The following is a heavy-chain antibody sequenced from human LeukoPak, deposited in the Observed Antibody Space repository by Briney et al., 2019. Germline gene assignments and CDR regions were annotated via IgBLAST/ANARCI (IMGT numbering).Heavy chain of an antibody. CDR2: IIPIFGTA. D-gene: IGHD4-17*01. V-gene: IGHV1-69*06. CDR3: ARDRYGDYFTTFDY. Sequence: SVKVSCKASGGTFSSYAISWVRQAPGQGLEWMGGIIPIFGTANYAQKFQGRVTITADKSTSTAYMELSSLRSEDTAVYYCARDRYGDYFTTFDYWGQGTLVTVSS. J-gene: IGHJ4*02. CDR1: GGTFSSYA.